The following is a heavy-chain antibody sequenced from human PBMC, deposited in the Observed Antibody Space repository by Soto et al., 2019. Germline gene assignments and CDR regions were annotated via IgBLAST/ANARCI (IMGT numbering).Heavy chain of an antibody. CDR2: ISAYNGNT. J-gene: IGHJ4*02. CDR3: ARDRSAYYYVSSRYSQLLGY. Sequence: ASVKVSCKASGYTFTSYGISWVRQAPGQGLEWMGWISAYNGNTNYAQKLQGRVTMTKDTSTSKAYMELRSLRSDDTAVYYCARDRSAYYYVSSRYSQLLGYWGQGTLVTISS. V-gene: IGHV1-18*04. CDR1: GYTFTSYG. D-gene: IGHD3-22*01.